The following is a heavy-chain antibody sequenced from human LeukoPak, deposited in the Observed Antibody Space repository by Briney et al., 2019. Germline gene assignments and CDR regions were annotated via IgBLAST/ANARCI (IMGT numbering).Heavy chain of an antibody. V-gene: IGHV3-23*01. J-gene: IGHJ5*02. CDR2: ISGSGGST. CDR3: AARRHYYDSSDYYFDP. CDR1: GFTFSSYA. D-gene: IGHD3-22*01. Sequence: GGSLRLSCAASGFTFSSYAMSWVRQAPGKWLEWVSAISGSGGSTYYADSVKGRFTISRDNSKNTLYLQMNSLRAEDTAVYYCAARRHYYDSSDYYFDPWGQGTLVTVSS.